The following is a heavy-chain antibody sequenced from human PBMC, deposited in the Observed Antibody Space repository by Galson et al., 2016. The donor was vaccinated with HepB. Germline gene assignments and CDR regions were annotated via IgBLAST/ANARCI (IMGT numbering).Heavy chain of an antibody. CDR3: ARIPHDSYHWHLDL. CDR1: GFSFSDYA. Sequence: SLRLSCAASGFSFSDYAVHWIRQAPGKGLEWVATILYDGSNKYYVDSVKGRFTISRDNSNTALSLQMNSLKPDDTAVYFCARIPHDSYHWHLDLWGRGTLVTVSS. J-gene: IGHJ2*01. V-gene: IGHV3-30*14. CDR2: ILYDGSNK. D-gene: IGHD3-10*01.